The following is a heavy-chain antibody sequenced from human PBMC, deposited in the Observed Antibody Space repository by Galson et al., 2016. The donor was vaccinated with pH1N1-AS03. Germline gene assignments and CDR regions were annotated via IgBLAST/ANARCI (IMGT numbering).Heavy chain of an antibody. CDR3: ARRSPWSPVPTFYFDY. J-gene: IGHJ4*02. V-gene: IGHV3-23*01. CDR2: ISASATDT. CDR1: GFTFSTFS. D-gene: IGHD4/OR15-4a*01. Sequence: SLRLSCAASGFTFSTFSMSWARQTPGRGLEWVSSISASATDTYYADSVKGRFTISRDHSRDTLYLQMSNLRAEDTPVYFCARRSPWSPVPTFYFDYWGQRILVTVSS.